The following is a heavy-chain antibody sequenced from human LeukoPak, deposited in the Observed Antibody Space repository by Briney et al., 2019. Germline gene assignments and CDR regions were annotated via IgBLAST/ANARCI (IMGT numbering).Heavy chain of an antibody. Sequence: GGSLRLSCAASGFTVSSNYMSWVRQAPGKGLEWVAVISYDGSHKYYADSVKGRFTISRDNPKNMLELQMNSLTTEDTAVYYCTREVWYDALSFDYWGQGTLVSVSS. CDR3: TREVWYDALSFDY. V-gene: IGHV3-30-3*01. D-gene: IGHD2-15*01. CDR1: GFTVSSNY. CDR2: ISYDGSHK. J-gene: IGHJ4*02.